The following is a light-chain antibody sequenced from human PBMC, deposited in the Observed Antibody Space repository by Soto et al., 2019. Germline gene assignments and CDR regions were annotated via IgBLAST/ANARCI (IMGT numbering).Light chain of an antibody. CDR3: QQYGSSPWT. V-gene: IGKV3-20*01. CDR2: GAS. J-gene: IGKJ1*01. Sequence: LVLTQSPGTLSLSPGERATLSCRASQSVSSSYLAWYQQKSGQAPRLLIYGASSRATGIPDRFSGSASGTDFTLTISRLEPEDFAVYFCQQYGSSPWTFGQGTKV. CDR1: QSVSSSY.